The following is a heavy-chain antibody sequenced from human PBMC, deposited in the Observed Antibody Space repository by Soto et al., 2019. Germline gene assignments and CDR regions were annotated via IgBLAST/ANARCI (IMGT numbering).Heavy chain of an antibody. CDR2: IYVSGII. D-gene: IGHD3-10*02. CDR3: ARAAKFGDLYY. CDR1: GGSIGSYY. Sequence: SETLSLTCTVSGGSIGSYYWSWVRQPAGKGLEWIGRIYVSGIIDYNPSLKSRVTMSADTSKNQLSLNLKSVTAADTAVYYCARAAKFGDLYYWGQGTPVTVSS. V-gene: IGHV4-4*07. J-gene: IGHJ4*02.